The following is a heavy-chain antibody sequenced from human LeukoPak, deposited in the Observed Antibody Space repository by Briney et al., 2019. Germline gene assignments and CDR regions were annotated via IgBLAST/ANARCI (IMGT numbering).Heavy chain of an antibody. D-gene: IGHD1-26*01. CDR1: GFTFSDYY. CDR2: ISSSGSTI. V-gene: IGHV3-11*01. J-gene: IGHJ4*02. CDR3: ARVSYSGSYHFDY. Sequence: PGGSLRLSCAASGFTFSDYYMSWIRQAPGKGLEWVSYISSSGSTIYYADSVKGRFTISRDNSKNTLYLQMNSLTVEDTSFYYCARVSYSGSYHFDYWGQGALVTVSS.